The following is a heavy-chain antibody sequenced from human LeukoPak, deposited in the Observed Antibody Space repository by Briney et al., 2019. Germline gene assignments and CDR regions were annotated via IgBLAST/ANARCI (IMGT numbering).Heavy chain of an antibody. CDR3: TRGNSGYDFGSLFDY. J-gene: IGHJ4*02. Sequence: GGSLRLSCTASGFTFGDYAMSWFRQAPGKGLEGLGFIRSKAYGGTTEYAASVKGRFTISRDDSKSIAYLQMNSLKTEDTAVYYCTRGNSGYDFGSLFDYWGQGTLVTVSS. D-gene: IGHD5-12*01. CDR2: IRSKAYGGTT. CDR1: GFTFGDYA. V-gene: IGHV3-49*03.